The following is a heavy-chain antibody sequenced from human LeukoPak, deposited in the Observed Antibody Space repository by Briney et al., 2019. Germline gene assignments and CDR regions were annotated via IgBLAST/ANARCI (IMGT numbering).Heavy chain of an antibody. CDR2: IYTSGST. V-gene: IGHV4-4*07. D-gene: IGHD6-6*01. Sequence: SETLSLTCTVSGGSISSYYWSWIRQPAGKGLEWIGRIYTSGSTNYNPSLKSRVTMSVDTSKNQFSLKLSSVTAADTAVYYCARVGGSSSGGPRYYYYYMDVWGKGTTATVSS. CDR1: GGSISSYY. CDR3: ARVGGSSSGGPRYYYYYMDV. J-gene: IGHJ6*03.